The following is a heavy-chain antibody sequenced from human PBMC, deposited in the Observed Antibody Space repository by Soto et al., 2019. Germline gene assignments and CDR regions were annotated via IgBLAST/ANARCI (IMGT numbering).Heavy chain of an antibody. CDR1: GGTFSSYA. CDR3: ARDLGYCSGGSCYDYYYYGMDV. V-gene: IGHV1-69*12. Sequence: QVQLVQSGAEVKKPGSSVKVSCKASGGTFSSYAISWVRQAPGQGLEWMGGIIPIFGTANYAQKFQGRVTITADESTSXXYXEXXSLRSEDTAVYYCARDLGYCSGGSCYDYYYYGMDVWGQGTTVTVSS. J-gene: IGHJ6*02. D-gene: IGHD2-15*01. CDR2: IIPIFGTA.